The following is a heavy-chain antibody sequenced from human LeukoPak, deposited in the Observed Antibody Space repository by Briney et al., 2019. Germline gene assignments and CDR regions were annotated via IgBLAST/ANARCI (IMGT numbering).Heavy chain of an antibody. CDR2: ISSDGINK. Sequence: PGGSLRLSCAASGFTFSMFDMHWVRQAPGKGLEWLAVISSDGINKKYADSVKGRFTSSRENSKNTVHLQMNNPRPDDTAIYYCARDSSVVRYFDWSDYFDYWGQGTVVTVSS. J-gene: IGHJ4*02. CDR1: GFTFSMFD. V-gene: IGHV3-30*03. CDR3: ARDSSVVRYFDWSDYFDY. D-gene: IGHD3-9*01.